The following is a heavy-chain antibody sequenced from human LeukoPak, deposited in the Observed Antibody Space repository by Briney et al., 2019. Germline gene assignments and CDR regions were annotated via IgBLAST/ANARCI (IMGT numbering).Heavy chain of an antibody. CDR3: ARHVAAAGTVGYYYYMDV. D-gene: IGHD6-13*01. CDR1: GGSISSSSYY. J-gene: IGHJ6*03. Sequence: SETLSLTCTVSGGSISSSSYYWGWIRQPPGEGLEWIGSIYYSGSTYYSPSLKSRVTISVDTSKNQYSLKLSSVTAADTAVYYCARHVAAAGTVGYYYYMDVWGKGTTVTISS. CDR2: IYYSGST. V-gene: IGHV4-39*01.